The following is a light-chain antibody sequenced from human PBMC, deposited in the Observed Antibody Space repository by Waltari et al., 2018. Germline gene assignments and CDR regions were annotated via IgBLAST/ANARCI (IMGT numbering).Light chain of an antibody. CDR3: QHYVRLPVT. CDR2: GAS. CDR1: QSVVRS. J-gene: IGKJ1*01. Sequence: IVLTQSPGTLSLSPGERATLTCRASQSVVRSLAWYPQQPGQAPRILIYGASIMATGIPDRFSGGGYGTDFSLTISRLEPEDFAAYHCQHYVRLPVTFGQGTKVEIK. V-gene: IGKV3-20*01.